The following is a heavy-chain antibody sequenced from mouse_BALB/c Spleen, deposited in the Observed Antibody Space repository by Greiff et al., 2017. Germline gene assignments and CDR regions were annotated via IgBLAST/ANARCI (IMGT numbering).Heavy chain of an antibody. CDR3: AREYYGSSYAMDY. J-gene: IGHJ4*01. CDR1: GFSLTSYG. V-gene: IGHV2-9*02. CDR2: IWAGGST. Sequence: QVQLQQSGPGLVAPSQSLSITCTVSGFSLTSYGVHWVRQPPGKGLEWLGVIWAGGSTNYNSALMSRLSISKDNSKSQVFLKMNSLQTDDTAMYYCAREYYGSSYAMDYWGQGTSVTVSS. D-gene: IGHD1-1*01.